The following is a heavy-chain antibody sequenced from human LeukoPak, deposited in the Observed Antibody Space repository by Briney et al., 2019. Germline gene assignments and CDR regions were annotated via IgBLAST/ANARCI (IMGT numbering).Heavy chain of an antibody. CDR1: SGSISSYY. D-gene: IGHD2-2*01. CDR2: IYYSGST. CDR3: ARAKGIVVVPAAPDYYYGMDV. V-gene: IGHV4-59*01. Sequence: SETLSLTCTVSSGSISSYYWNWIRQPPGKGLEWIGYIYYSGSTNYNPSLKSRVTISLDTSKNQFSLKLNSATAADTAVYYCARAKGIVVVPAAPDYYYGMDVWGQGTTVTVSS. J-gene: IGHJ6*02.